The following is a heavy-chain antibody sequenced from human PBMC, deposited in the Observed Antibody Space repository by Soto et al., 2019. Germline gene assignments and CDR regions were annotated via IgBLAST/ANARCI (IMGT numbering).Heavy chain of an antibody. CDR3: ARTAGYSSTDNWFDP. J-gene: IGHJ5*02. Sequence: QVQLVQSGAEVKKPGASVKVSCKASGYTFTSYGISWVRQSPGQGLEWMGWISAYNGNTNNAQKFQGRVAVTTDTSTSTAYMELMNLRSDDTAVYSCARTAGYSSTDNWFDPWGQGTLVTVSS. CDR2: ISAYNGNT. D-gene: IGHD6-13*01. CDR1: GYTFTSYG. V-gene: IGHV1-18*01.